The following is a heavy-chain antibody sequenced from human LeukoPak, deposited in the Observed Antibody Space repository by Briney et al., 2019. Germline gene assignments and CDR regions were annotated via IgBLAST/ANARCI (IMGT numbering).Heavy chain of an antibody. CDR2: IIPIFGTA. J-gene: IGHJ6*03. CDR3: ARGVLRFLDDYYYYYMDV. V-gene: IGHV1-69*05. D-gene: IGHD3-3*01. Sequence: SVKVSCKASGGTFSSYAISWVRQAPGQGLEWMGGIIPIFGTANYAQKFQGRVTITTDESTSTAYMELSSLRSEDTAVYYCARGVLRFLDDYYYYYMDVWAKGPRSPSP. CDR1: GGTFSSYA.